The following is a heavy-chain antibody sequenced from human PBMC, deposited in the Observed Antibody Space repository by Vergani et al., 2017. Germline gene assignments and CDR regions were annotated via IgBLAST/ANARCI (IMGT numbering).Heavy chain of an antibody. CDR2: IRYDGSSE. CDR3: ARGSCSSTSCFNDY. J-gene: IGHJ4*02. CDR1: GFTLNTYG. V-gene: IGHV3-30*02. Sequence: VQLLESGGGLVQPGGSLRLSCTLSGFTLNTYGIHWVRQAPGKGLEWVSFIRYDGSSEYYGDSVKGRFTISRDNSKNTLYLQMNSLRAEDTAVYYCARGSCSSTSCFNDYWGQGTLVTVSS. D-gene: IGHD2-2*01.